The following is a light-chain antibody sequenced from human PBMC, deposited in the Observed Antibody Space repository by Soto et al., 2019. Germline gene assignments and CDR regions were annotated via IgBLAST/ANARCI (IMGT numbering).Light chain of an antibody. Sequence: QSALAQPASVSGSPGQSITISCTGTSSDVGSYNLVSWYQQHPGEAPKLMIYEDTKRPSGVSYRFSASKSGNTASLTISGLQAEDEADYYCCSYASGNTHVFGAGTKV. V-gene: IGLV2-23*01. CDR1: SSDVGSYNL. CDR3: CSYASGNTHV. CDR2: EDT. J-gene: IGLJ1*01.